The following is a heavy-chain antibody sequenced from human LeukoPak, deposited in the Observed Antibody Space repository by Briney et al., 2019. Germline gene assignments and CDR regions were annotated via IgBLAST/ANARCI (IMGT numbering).Heavy chain of an antibody. J-gene: IGHJ2*01. V-gene: IGHV1-2*02. CDR1: GYTFTGYY. D-gene: IGHD1-26*01. CDR2: INPNSGGT. Sequence: AAVKESCKASGYTFTGYYMHWVRQAPGQGLEWMGWINPNSGGTNYAQKFQGRVTMTRDTSISTAYMELSRLRSDDTAVYYCARDWEGLGEYWYFDLWGRGTLVTVSS. CDR3: ARDWEGLGEYWYFDL.